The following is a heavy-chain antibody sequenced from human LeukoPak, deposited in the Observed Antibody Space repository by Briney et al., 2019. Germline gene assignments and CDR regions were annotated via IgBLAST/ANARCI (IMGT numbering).Heavy chain of an antibody. CDR1: GFTFSDYS. CDR2: IGGSGGTT. D-gene: IGHD3-10*01. CDR3: AKDRGMSIKFYDY. Sequence: GGSLRLSCAASGFTFSDYSMSWVRQAPGEGLEWVSVIGGSGGTTYYAESVKGRFTISRDNSKNTLYLQMNSLRAEDTAMYYCAKDRGMSIKFYDYWGQGTLVTVSS. J-gene: IGHJ4*02. V-gene: IGHV3-23*01.